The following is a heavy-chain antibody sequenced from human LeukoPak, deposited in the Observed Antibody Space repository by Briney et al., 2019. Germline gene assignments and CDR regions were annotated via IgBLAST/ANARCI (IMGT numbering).Heavy chain of an antibody. CDR3: ARGFSTYYDFWSGETNWFDP. Sequence: ASVKVSCKASGYTFTSYDINWVRQATGQGLEWMGWMNPNSGNTGYAQKFQGRVTMTRNTSISTAYMELSSLRSEDTAVYYCARGFSTYYDFWSGETNWFDPWGRGTLVTVSS. CDR1: GYTFTSYD. V-gene: IGHV1-8*01. CDR2: MNPNSGNT. J-gene: IGHJ5*02. D-gene: IGHD3-3*01.